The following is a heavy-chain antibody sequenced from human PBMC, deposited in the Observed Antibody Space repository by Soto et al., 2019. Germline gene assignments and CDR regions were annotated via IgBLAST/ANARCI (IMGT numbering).Heavy chain of an antibody. CDR3: ARDRSSGWYGAYNWFDP. V-gene: IGHV4-59*01. J-gene: IGHJ5*02. D-gene: IGHD6-19*01. CDR2: IYYSGST. CDR1: GVSISSYY. Sequence: SETLSLTCTVSGVSISSYYWSWIRQPPGKGLEWIGYIYYSGSTNYNPSLKSRVTISVDTSKNQFSLKLSSVTAADTAVYYCARDRSSGWYGAYNWFDPWGQGTLVTVSS.